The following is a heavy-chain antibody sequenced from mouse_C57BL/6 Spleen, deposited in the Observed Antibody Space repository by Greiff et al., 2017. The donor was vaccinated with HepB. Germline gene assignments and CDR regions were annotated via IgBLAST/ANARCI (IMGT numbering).Heavy chain of an antibody. CDR1: GFTFSDYY. V-gene: IGHV5-16*01. Sequence: EVNLVESEGGLVQPGSSMKLSCTASGFTFSDYYMAWVRQVPEKGLEWVANINYDGSSTYYLDSLKSRFIISRDNAKNILYLQMSSLKSEDTATYYCARDRGDYFDYWGQGTTLTVSS. CDR3: ARDRGDYFDY. J-gene: IGHJ2*01. D-gene: IGHD3-3*01. CDR2: INYDGSST.